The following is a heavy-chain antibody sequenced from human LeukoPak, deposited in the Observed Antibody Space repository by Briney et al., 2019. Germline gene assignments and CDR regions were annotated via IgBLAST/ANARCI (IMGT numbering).Heavy chain of an antibody. D-gene: IGHD3-22*01. CDR3: ARDLTGWGESSGYSDY. V-gene: IGHV3-33*01. J-gene: IGHJ4*02. Sequence: GRSLRLSCAASGFTFSSYGMHWVRQAPGKGLEWVAVIWYDGSNKYYADSVKGRFTISRDNSKNTLYLQMNSLRAEDTAVYYCARDLTGWGESSGYSDYWGQGTLVTVSS. CDR1: GFTFSSYG. CDR2: IWYDGSNK.